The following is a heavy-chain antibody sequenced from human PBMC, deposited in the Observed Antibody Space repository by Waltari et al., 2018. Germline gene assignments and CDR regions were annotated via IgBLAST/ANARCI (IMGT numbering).Heavy chain of an antibody. CDR2: VDPEDGET. CDR1: GYTFTDYY. J-gene: IGHJ6*03. D-gene: IGHD2-21*01. CDR3: ATTCGGDCYSDYYYMDV. Sequence: EVQLVQSGAEVKKPGSTVKISCKASGYTFTDYYMHWVQHAPGKWLEWMGRVDPEDGETIYAEKFQGRVTITADTSTDTAYMELSSLRSEDTAVYYCATTCGGDCYSDYYYMDVWGKGTTVTVSS. V-gene: IGHV1-69-2*01.